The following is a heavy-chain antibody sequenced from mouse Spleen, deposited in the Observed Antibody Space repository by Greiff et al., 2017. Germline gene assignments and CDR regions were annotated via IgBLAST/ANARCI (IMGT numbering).Heavy chain of an antibody. V-gene: IGHV5-12-2*01. Sequence: EVKLMESGGGLVQPGGSLKLSCAASGFTFSSYTMSWVRQTPEKRLEWVAYISNGGGSTYYPDTVKGRFTISRDNAKNTLYLQMSSLKSEDTAMYYCARHTYGNYFDYWGQGTTLTVSS. D-gene: IGHD2-1*01. CDR3: ARHTYGNYFDY. CDR1: GFTFSSYT. CDR2: ISNGGGST. J-gene: IGHJ2*01.